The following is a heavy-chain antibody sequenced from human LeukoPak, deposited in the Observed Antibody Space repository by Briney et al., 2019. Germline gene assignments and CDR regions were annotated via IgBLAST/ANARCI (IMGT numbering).Heavy chain of an antibody. J-gene: IGHJ4*02. CDR3: ARVQGSMIVVVIGDYFDC. D-gene: IGHD3-22*01. CDR2: INPNSGGT. Sequence: ASVKVSCKASGHTFTGYYMHWVRQAPGQGLEWMGWINPNSGGTNYAQKFQGRVTMTRDTSISTAYMELSRLRSDDTAVYYCARVQGSMIVVVIGDYFDCWGQGTLVTVSS. CDR1: GHTFTGYY. V-gene: IGHV1-2*02.